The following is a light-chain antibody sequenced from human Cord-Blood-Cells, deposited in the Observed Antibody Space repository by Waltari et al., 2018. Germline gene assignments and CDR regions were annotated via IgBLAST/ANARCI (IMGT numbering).Light chain of an antibody. Sequence: DIQMTQSPSSLSASVGDRVTITCRASQSISSYLIWYQQKPGKAPKLLIYAASSLQSGVPSRFSGSGYGTDFTLTISSLQPEDFATYYCQQSYSTPPWTFGQGTKVEIK. V-gene: IGKV1-39*01. CDR3: QQSYSTPPWT. CDR1: QSISSY. CDR2: AAS. J-gene: IGKJ1*01.